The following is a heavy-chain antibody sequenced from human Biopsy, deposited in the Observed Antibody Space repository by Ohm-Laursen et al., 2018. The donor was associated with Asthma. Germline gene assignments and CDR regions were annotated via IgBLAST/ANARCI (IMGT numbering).Heavy chain of an antibody. D-gene: IGHD3-22*01. J-gene: IGHJ3*01. CDR2: ISGGGGGT. CDR1: GFTFSNYA. Sequence: SLRLSCAASGFTFSNYAMTWVRQAPGKGLEWVSAISGGGGGTKYADSVKGRFTISRDNSRDTLYLQMRSLMADDTAVYYCVKDTVEDRGGYYTFDVWGQGTKVTVSS. CDR3: VKDTVEDRGGYYTFDV. V-gene: IGHV3-23*01.